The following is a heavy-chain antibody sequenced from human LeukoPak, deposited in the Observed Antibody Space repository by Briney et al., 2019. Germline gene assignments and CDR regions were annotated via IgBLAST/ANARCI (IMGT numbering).Heavy chain of an antibody. CDR2: ISYDGSNK. Sequence: GGSLRLSCAASGFTFSDYGMHWVRQAPGKGLEWVAVISYDGSNKYYADSVKGRFTISRDNSKNTLYLQMNSLRAEDTAVYYCAKDHSDIAAAADYWGQGTLVTVSS. J-gene: IGHJ4*02. D-gene: IGHD6-13*01. CDR1: GFTFSDYG. CDR3: AKDHSDIAAAADY. V-gene: IGHV3-30*18.